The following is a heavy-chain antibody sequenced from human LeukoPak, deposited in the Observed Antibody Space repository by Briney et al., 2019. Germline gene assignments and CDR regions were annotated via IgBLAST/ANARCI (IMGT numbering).Heavy chain of an antibody. Sequence: SETLSLTCAAYGGTFSGYYWTWIRQPPGKGLEWIGEINHSGSTNYNPSLKSRVTISVDTSKNQFSLKLSSVTAADTAVYYCASGGWYRGYWGQGTLVTVSS. D-gene: IGHD6-19*01. CDR2: INHSGST. CDR3: ASGGWYRGY. CDR1: GGTFSGYY. V-gene: IGHV4-34*01. J-gene: IGHJ4*02.